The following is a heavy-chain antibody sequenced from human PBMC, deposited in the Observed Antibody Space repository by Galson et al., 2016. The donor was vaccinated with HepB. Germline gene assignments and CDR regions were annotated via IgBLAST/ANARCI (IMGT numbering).Heavy chain of an antibody. Sequence: SLRLSCAASGFSFTSHWMHWVRQAPGKGPVWVSHINSDGRTTRYTDSVKGRFTISRDIAKNTLYLQMNSLRAEDTAVYFCARGVRWMGPTYYYFYFMGVWGKGTAVTVSS. CDR2: INSDGRTT. CDR3: ARGVRWMGPTYYYFYFMGV. CDR1: GFSFTSHW. J-gene: IGHJ6*03. D-gene: IGHD1-26*01. V-gene: IGHV3-74*01.